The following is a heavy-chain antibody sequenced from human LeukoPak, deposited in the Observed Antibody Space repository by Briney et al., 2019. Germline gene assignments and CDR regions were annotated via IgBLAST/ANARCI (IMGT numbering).Heavy chain of an antibody. V-gene: IGHV3-7*01. CDR1: GFSFSIYW. CDR2: IESNGGDK. Sequence: PGGSLRLSCVASGFSFSIYWMSRIHQTPGNGLEYVANIESNGGDKYYVDSVKGRFTISRDNAKNSLYLQMNSLRAEDTAVYYCASAVRGSSVDYWGQGTLVAVSP. CDR3: ASAVRGSSVDY. J-gene: IGHJ4*02.